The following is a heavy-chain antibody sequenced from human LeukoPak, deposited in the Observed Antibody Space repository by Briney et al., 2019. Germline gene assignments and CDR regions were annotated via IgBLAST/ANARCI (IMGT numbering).Heavy chain of an antibody. CDR2: INPNSGGT. D-gene: IGHD2-15*01. J-gene: IGHJ4*02. V-gene: IGHV1-2*02. CDR1: GYTFTGYY. CDR3: AREIGFCSGGTCHFDC. Sequence: ASVKVSCKASGYTFTGYYMHWVRQAPGQGLEWMGWINPNSGGTNYAHKFQGRVAMTSDTSTSTVYMELSSLRSEDTAVYYCAREIGFCSGGTCHFDCWGQGTLVTVSS.